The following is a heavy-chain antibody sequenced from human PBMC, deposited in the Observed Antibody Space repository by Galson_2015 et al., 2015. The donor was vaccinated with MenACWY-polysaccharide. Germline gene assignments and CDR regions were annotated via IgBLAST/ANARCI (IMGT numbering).Heavy chain of an antibody. CDR2: INRDGSNT. CDR3: ARGITSSN. CDR1: GFTFNTHW. V-gene: IGHV3-74*01. Sequence: SLRLSCAASGFTFNTHWMHWVRQAPGKGLMWVSRINRDGSNTDYADSVKGRFTISRDNAKNTLSLQMNSLRAEDTAVYYCARGITSSNWGQGTLVTVSS. J-gene: IGHJ4*02. D-gene: IGHD6-6*01.